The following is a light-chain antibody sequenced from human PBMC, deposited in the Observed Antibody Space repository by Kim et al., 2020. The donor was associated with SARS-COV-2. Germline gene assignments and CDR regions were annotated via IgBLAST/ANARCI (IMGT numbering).Light chain of an antibody. CDR1: QGGSSG. J-gene: IGKJ1*01. CDR3: QQYNKWPPWT. V-gene: IGKV3-15*01. Sequence: SPGVSVAVSCSASQGGSSGLAWYQQKAGQAPRLLMYGAATRATDIPARFSGSGSGTEFTLTISRLQSEDVAVYYCQQYNKWPPWTFGQGTKVDI. CDR2: GAA.